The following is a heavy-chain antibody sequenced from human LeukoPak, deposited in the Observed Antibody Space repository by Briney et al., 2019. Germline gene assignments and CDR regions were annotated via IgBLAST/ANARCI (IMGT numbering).Heavy chain of an antibody. CDR3: ARRGYYYDSSGYGDGFFDI. CDR1: GYSFTSYW. J-gene: IGHJ3*02. D-gene: IGHD3-22*01. Sequence: PGESLKISCKGSGYSFTSYWIGWVRQMPGKGLEWMGIIYPGDSDTRYSPSFQGQVTISADKSISTAYLQWSSLKASDTAMYYCARRGYYYDSSGYGDGFFDIWGQGTMVTVSS. CDR2: IYPGDSDT. V-gene: IGHV5-51*01.